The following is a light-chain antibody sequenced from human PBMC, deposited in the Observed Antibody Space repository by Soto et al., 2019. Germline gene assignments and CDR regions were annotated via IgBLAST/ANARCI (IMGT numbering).Light chain of an antibody. Sequence: IVLTQSPATLSLSPGERATLSCRASQSVSSYLAWYQQKPGQAPRLLIYDASNRATGLPARFSASGSGTDITLTISSLEPEDVAVYYCQQRSNWPPAFGGGTKVEIK. CDR1: QSVSSY. CDR3: QQRSNWPPA. J-gene: IGKJ4*01. CDR2: DAS. V-gene: IGKV3-11*01.